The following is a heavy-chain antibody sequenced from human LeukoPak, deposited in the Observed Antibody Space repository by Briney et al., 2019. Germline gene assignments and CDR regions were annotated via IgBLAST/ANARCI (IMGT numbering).Heavy chain of an antibody. V-gene: IGHV4-34*01. CDR3: ARGLYDSSGYCLFDY. D-gene: IGHD3-22*01. CDR2: INHSGST. J-gene: IGHJ4*02. CDR1: GGSFSGYY. Sequence: SETLSLTCAVYGGSFSGYYWSWIRQPPWKGLEWIGEINHSGSTNYNPSLKSRVTISVDTSKNQFSLKLSSVTAADTAVYYCARGLYDSSGYCLFDYWGQGTLVTVSS.